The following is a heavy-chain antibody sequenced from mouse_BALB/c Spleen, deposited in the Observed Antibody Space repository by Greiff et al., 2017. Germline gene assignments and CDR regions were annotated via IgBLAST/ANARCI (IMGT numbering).Heavy chain of an antibody. V-gene: IGHV1-7*01. CDR2: INPSTGYT. Sequence: VQLVESGAELAKPGASVKMSCKASGYTFTSYWMHWVKQRPGQGLEWIGYINPSTGYTEYNQKFKDKATLTADKSSSTAYMQLSSLTSEDSAVYYCAYAMDYWGQGTSVTVSS. CDR1: GYTFTSYW. J-gene: IGHJ4*01. CDR3: AYAMDY.